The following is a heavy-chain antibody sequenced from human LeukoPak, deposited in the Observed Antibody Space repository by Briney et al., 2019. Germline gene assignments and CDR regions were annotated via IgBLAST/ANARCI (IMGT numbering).Heavy chain of an antibody. Sequence: SQTLSLTCAVSGGSISSGGYSWSRIRQPPGKGLEWIGYIYYSGNTNYNPSLKSRVTISVGTSKNQFSLKLSSVTAADTAVYYCARGGYASGTYYTDYWGQGTLVTVSS. D-gene: IGHD3-10*01. V-gene: IGHV4-30-4*07. CDR2: IYYSGNT. CDR1: GGSISSGGYS. J-gene: IGHJ4*02. CDR3: ARGGYASGTYYTDY.